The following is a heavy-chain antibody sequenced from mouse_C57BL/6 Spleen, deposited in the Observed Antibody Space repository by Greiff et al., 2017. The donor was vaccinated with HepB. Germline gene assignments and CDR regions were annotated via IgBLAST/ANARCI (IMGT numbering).Heavy chain of an antibody. CDR3: ARVTASATYYFVY. CDR2: INYDGSST. D-gene: IGHD3-2*01. V-gene: IGHV5-16*01. CDR1: GFTFSDYY. Sequence: EVQLVESEGRLVQPGSSMKLSCTASGFTFSDYYMAWVRQVPEKGLEWAANINYDGSSTYYLDSLKSRFIISRDNAKNILYLHMSSLKSEDTATYYCARVTASATYYFVYWGPGTTRTYSS. J-gene: IGHJ2*01.